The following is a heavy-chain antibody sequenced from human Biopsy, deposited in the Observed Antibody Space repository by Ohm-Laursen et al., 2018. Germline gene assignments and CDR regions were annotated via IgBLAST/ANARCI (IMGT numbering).Heavy chain of an antibody. V-gene: IGHV4-59*08. CDR1: GGSITGDF. D-gene: IGHD5-18*01. CDR3: ARLSRRGNIIFFDY. J-gene: IGHJ4*02. Sequence: GTLSLTCTVSGGSITGDFWTWIRQTPEKGLEWIGYRFHSGSPIYNPSLQSRVTISIDTSKNQFSLTLSSVSAADTAVYYCARLSRRGNIIFFDYWGQGTLVAVSS. CDR2: RFHSGSP.